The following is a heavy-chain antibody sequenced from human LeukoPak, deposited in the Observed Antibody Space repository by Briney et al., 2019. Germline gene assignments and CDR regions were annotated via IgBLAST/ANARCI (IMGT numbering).Heavy chain of an antibody. D-gene: IGHD1-26*01. CDR2: ISSSASTI. CDR1: GFTFSSYE. Sequence: PGGSLRLSCAASGFTFSSYEMNWVRQAPGKGLEWVSYISSSASTIYYADSVKGRFTISRDNAKNSLYLQMNSLRAEDTAVYYCARDGGSYCYWGQGTLVTVSS. CDR3: ARDGGSYCY. V-gene: IGHV3-48*03. J-gene: IGHJ4*02.